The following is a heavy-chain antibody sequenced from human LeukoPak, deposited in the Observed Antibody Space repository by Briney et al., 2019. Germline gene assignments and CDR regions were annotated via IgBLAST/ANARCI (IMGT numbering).Heavy chain of an antibody. CDR2: IYYSGST. Sequence: SETLSLTCSVPGDSISSSIYYWGCIRQPPGKGLECIGSIYYSGSTYHNPSLKSRVTISVDTSKNQFSLKMKSVTAADTAVYYCAREQWLVLDYYYGMDVWRQGTAVTVSS. V-gene: IGHV4-39*07. J-gene: IGHJ6*02. D-gene: IGHD6-19*01. CDR3: AREQWLVLDYYYGMDV. CDR1: GDSISSSIYY.